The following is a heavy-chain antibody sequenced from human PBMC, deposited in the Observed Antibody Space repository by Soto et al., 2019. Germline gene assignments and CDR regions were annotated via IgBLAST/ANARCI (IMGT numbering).Heavy chain of an antibody. CDR2: IFDSGST. Sequence: QVQLQESGPGLVKPSETLSLTCTVSGGSISGGVHSWSWIRQPPGKGLEWIGHIFDSGSTYYNPSLKSRLTISVDTSKIQVSLRLSSVTAADTAVYYCAREIMPRTSDWYFDLWGGGTLSTVSS. V-gene: IGHV4-30-4*01. J-gene: IGHJ2*01. CDR1: GGSISGGVHS. CDR3: AREIMPRTSDWYFDL. D-gene: IGHD1-26*01.